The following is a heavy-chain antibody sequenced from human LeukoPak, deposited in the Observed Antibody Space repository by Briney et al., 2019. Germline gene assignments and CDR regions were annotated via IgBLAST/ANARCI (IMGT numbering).Heavy chain of an antibody. CDR2: IIPILGTP. V-gene: IGHV1-69*04. Sequence: GASVKVSCKAPRGTFDNYALNWVRQAPGQGLEWMGRIIPILGTPTYAQKFQGRVTITADKSTSTAYMELNGLRFEDTAVYYCATLADTSMVTNFYYYGMDLWGQGTTVSVSS. J-gene: IGHJ6*02. CDR3: ATLADTSMVTNFYYYGMDL. D-gene: IGHD5-18*01. CDR1: RGTFDNYA.